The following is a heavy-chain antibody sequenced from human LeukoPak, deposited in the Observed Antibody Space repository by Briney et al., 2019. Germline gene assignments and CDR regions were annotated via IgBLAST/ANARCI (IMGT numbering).Heavy chain of an antibody. Sequence: SETLSLTCTVSGGSISSSSYYWGWIRQPPGKGLEWIGSIYYSGSTYYNPSLKSRVTISVDTSKNQFSLKLSSVTAADTAVYYCARARGSVDAFDYWGQGTLVTVSS. J-gene: IGHJ4*02. CDR3: ARARGSVDAFDY. D-gene: IGHD5/OR15-5a*01. V-gene: IGHV4-39*01. CDR2: IYYSGST. CDR1: GGSISSSSYY.